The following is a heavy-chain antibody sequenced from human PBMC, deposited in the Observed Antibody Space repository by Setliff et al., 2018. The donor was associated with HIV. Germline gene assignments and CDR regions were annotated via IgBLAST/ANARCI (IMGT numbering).Heavy chain of an antibody. CDR3: ARDWEARADYYDTSGQAQYFQH. Sequence: SVKVSCKASGGTFSSFGISWVRQAPGQGLEWMGGITPISGTANYAQKFQGRVTMTRDTSTSTVYMELSSLRSEDTAVYYCARDWEARADYYDTSGQAQYFQHWGQGTLVTVSS. J-gene: IGHJ1*01. V-gene: IGHV1-69*05. CDR1: GGTFSSFG. CDR2: ITPISGTA. D-gene: IGHD3-22*01.